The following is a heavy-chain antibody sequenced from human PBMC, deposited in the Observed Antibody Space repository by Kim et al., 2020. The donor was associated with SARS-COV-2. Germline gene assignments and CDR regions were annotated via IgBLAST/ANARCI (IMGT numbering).Heavy chain of an antibody. CDR1: GFTFSSYG. D-gene: IGHD3-10*01. J-gene: IGHJ6*02. Sequence: GGSLRLSCAASGFTFSSYGMHWVRQAPGKGLEWVAVMSYDGSNKYYADSVKGRFTISRDNSKNTLYLQMNSLGAEDTAVYYCAKGDETQWFGEFSYAMDVWGQGTTVTVSS. CDR2: MSYDGSNK. V-gene: IGHV3-30*18. CDR3: AKGDETQWFGEFSYAMDV.